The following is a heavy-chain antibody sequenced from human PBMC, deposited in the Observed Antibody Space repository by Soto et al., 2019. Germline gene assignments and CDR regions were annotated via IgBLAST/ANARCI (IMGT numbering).Heavy chain of an antibody. J-gene: IGHJ4*02. CDR3: ARGYYYDSSGYYPPVD. V-gene: IGHV4-31*03. Sequence: PSETLSLTCTVSGGSISSGGYYWSWIRQHPGKGLEWIGYIYYSWSTYYNPSLKSRVTISVDTSKNQFSLKLSSVTAADTAVYYCARGYYYDSSGYYPPVDWGQGTLVTVSS. CDR1: GGSISSGGYY. CDR2: IYYSWST. D-gene: IGHD3-22*01.